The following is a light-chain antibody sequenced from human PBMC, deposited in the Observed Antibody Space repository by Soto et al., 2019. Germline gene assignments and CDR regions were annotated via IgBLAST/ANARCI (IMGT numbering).Light chain of an antibody. Sequence: QSXLTQPPXVSGAXXXXVXXXXTGSSSNIGAGYDVHWYQQLPGTAPKLLIYGNSNRPSGVPDRFSGSKSGTSASLAITGLQAEDEADYYCQSYDSSLSGVVFGGGTKLTVL. J-gene: IGLJ2*01. CDR2: GNS. CDR3: QSYDSSLSGVV. V-gene: IGLV1-40*01. CDR1: SSNIGAGYD.